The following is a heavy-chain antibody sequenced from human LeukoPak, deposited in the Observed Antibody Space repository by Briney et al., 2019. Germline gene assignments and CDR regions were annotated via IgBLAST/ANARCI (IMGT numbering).Heavy chain of an antibody. CDR1: GGSISSSSCY. Sequence: SETLSFTCTVSGGSISSSSCYWVLIRPPPGKRLEWIGSIYYSGSTYYNPSLKSRVTISVDTSKDQFPLILGSVTAADTAVYYCARVRGGDYGYVEYWGQGTLVTVSS. J-gene: IGHJ4*02. CDR3: ARVRGGDYGYVEY. V-gene: IGHV4-39*01. CDR2: IYYSGST. D-gene: IGHD4-17*01.